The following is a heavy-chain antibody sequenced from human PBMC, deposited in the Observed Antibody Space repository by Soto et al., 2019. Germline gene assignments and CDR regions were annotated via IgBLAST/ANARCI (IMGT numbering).Heavy chain of an antibody. J-gene: IGHJ6*03. Sequence: SETLSLTCTVSGGSVSSGSYYWSWIRQPPGKGLEWIGYIYYSGSTNYNPSLKSRVTISVDTSKNQFSLKLSSVTAADTAVYYCARVLRFHSSGWPYYYYYYMDVWGKGTTVTVSS. CDR2: IYYSGST. V-gene: IGHV4-61*01. CDR3: ARVLRFHSSGWPYYYYYYMDV. CDR1: GGSVSSGSYY. D-gene: IGHD6-19*01.